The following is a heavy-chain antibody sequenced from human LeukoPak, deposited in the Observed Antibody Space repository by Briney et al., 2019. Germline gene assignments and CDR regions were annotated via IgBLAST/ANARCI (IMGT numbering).Heavy chain of an antibody. CDR2: IYPGDYHT. V-gene: IGHV5-51*01. J-gene: IGHJ4*02. CDR1: GYSLTSYW. Sequence: RGESLKLSCKGSGYSLTSYWLGWVRQMPGKGLEWMGIIYPGDYHTRYSASFQGQHTISADKYISPASLEESSLKASDTATYYCARSYYDSSGYAPDYWGQGTLVTVSS. D-gene: IGHD3-22*01. CDR3: ARSYYDSSGYAPDY.